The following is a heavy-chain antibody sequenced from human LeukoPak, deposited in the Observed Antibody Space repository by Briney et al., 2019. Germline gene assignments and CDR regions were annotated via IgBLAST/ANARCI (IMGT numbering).Heavy chain of an antibody. CDR1: GFTFSSYE. D-gene: IGHD2-2*01. CDR2: ISSTSGSTI. J-gene: IGHJ4*02. CDR3: ARRYCSSTSCILDY. Sequence: PGGSLRLSCAASGFTFSSYEMNWVRQAPGKGLEWVSYISSTSGSTISYTDSVKGRFTISRDNAKNSLYLQMNSLRAEDTAVYYCARRYCSSTSCILDYWGQGTLVTVSS. V-gene: IGHV3-48*03.